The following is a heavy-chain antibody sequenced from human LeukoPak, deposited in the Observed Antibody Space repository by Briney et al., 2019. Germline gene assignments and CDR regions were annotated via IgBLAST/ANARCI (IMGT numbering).Heavy chain of an antibody. Sequence: ASVKVSCKSSGYTFTTHGISWMRQAPGQSLEWMGWISPYNSNTKYAQKLQGRVTMTTDTSTNTAYMGVRSLRSDDTAVYYCAREAPVAAGSDAFDIWGQGTMVTVSS. J-gene: IGHJ3*02. CDR2: ISPYNSNT. CDR1: GYTFTTHG. D-gene: IGHD6-19*01. CDR3: AREAPVAAGSDAFDI. V-gene: IGHV1-18*01.